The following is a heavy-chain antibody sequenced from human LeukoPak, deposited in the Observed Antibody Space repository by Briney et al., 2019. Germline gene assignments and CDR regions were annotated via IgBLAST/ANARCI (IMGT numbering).Heavy chain of an antibody. CDR3: ARQGEHYYGSGKGY. D-gene: IGHD3-10*01. CDR1: GYSFTNYC. CDR2: IDPSDSDT. J-gene: IGHJ4*02. V-gene: IGHV5-10-1*01. Sequence: GESLKISCEGSGYSFTNYCIHWVRQMPGKGLEWMGRIDPSDSDTNYSPSFRGHVTISVDKSINTAFLQWNSLKASDTAMYYCARQGEHYYGSGKGYWGQGTLVTVSS.